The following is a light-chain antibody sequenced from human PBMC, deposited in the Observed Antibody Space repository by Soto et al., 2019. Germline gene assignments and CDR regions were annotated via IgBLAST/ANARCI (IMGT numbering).Light chain of an antibody. CDR3: SSYTAVPSPQWV. CDR2: KVD. J-gene: IGLJ3*02. Sequence: QSALTQPASVSGSPGQSITIPCSGRSSDLGGLNYVSWYQQHPGKVPKLIIYKVDNRPSGISDRFSASKSGNTAPLTISGLQAEDEAHYYCSSYTAVPSPQWVFAGGTKATV. CDR1: SSDLGGLNY. V-gene: IGLV2-14*01.